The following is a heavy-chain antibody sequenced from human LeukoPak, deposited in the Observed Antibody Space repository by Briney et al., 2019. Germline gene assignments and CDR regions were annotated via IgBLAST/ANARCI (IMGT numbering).Heavy chain of an antibody. V-gene: IGHV1-2*02. D-gene: IGHD3-9*01. CDR1: GYTFTGYY. CDR2: INPNSGGT. Sequence: ASVKVSCKASGYTFTGYYMHWVRQAPGQGLEWMGWINPNSGGTNYAQKFQGRVTMTRDTSISTAYMELSRLRSDDTAVYYCARGRLRYFDWLLESNDYWGQGTLVTVSS. CDR3: ARGRLRYFDWLLESNDY. J-gene: IGHJ4*02.